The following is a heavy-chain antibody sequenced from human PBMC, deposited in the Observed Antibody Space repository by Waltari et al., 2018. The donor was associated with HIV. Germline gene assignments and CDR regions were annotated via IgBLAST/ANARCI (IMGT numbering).Heavy chain of an antibody. CDR3: ARVGYYDSSGYPEA. CDR1: GYTFTGYY. J-gene: IGHJ5*02. D-gene: IGHD3-22*01. Sequence: QVQLVQSGAEVKKPGASVKVSCKAAGYTFTGYYMHWVRQAPGQGLEWMGWINPNSGGTSYAQKFQGRVTMTRDTSISTAYMGLRRLRSDDTAVYYCARVGYYDSSGYPEAWGQGTLVTVSS. V-gene: IGHV1-2*02. CDR2: INPNSGGT.